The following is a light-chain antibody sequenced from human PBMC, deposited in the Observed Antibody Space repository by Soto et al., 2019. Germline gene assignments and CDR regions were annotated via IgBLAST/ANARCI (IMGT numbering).Light chain of an antibody. CDR2: DVS. CDR1: SNDVGGYNH. CDR3: SSYTSSSTLYV. J-gene: IGLJ1*01. V-gene: IGLV2-14*01. Sequence: QSVLTQPASVSGSPGQSITISCTGTSNDVGGYNHVSWYQQHPGKAPKLMIYDVSNRPSGVSNRFSGSKSGNTASLTISGLQAEYEADYYCSSYTSSSTLYVFRTGTKVPVL.